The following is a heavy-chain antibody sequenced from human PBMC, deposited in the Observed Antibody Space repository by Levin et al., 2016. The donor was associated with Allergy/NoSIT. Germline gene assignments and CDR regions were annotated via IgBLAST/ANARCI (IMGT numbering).Heavy chain of an antibody. CDR1: GFTFSSYA. D-gene: IGHD6-19*01. Sequence: GGSLRLSCAASGFTFSSYAMHWVRQAPGKGLEWVAVISYDGSNKYYADSVKGRFTISRDNSKNTLYLQMNSLRAEDTAVYYCARVGWSSGWSLKYYYYGMDVWGQGTTVTVSS. V-gene: IGHV3-30*04. CDR2: ISYDGSNK. J-gene: IGHJ6*02. CDR3: ARVGWSSGWSLKYYYYGMDV.